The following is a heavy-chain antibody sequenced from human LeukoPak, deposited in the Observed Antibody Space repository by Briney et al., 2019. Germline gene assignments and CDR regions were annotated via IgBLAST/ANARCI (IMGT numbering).Heavy chain of an antibody. CDR2: IRYDGSKK. V-gene: IGHV3-30*02. Sequence: GGSLRLSCAASGFTFSSYGMHWVRQAPGKGLEGVAFIRYDGSKKYYADSVKGGFTISRDNSKNTLYLQMNSLRAEDTAVYYCAKFPVLRFLEWSDKGAFDIWGQGTMVTVSS. CDR1: GFTFSSYG. CDR3: AKFPVLRFLEWSDKGAFDI. J-gene: IGHJ3*02. D-gene: IGHD3-3*01.